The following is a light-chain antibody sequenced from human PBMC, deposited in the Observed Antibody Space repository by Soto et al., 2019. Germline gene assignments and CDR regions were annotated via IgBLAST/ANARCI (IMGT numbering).Light chain of an antibody. CDR1: QSITTY. CDR2: AAS. CDR3: LQKYFYPFT. J-gene: IGKJ3*01. Sequence: IQMTQSPSSLSASVGDRVTITCRASQSITTYLNWYQHKPGKAPRLLTYAASSLQSGVPARFSGSGSGTDFTLTISSLQPEDFATYYCLQKYFYPFTFGPGTKVDIK. V-gene: IGKV1-6*01.